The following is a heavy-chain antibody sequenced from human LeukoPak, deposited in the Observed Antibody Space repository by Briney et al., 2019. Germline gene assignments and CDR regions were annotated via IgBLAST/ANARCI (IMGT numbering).Heavy chain of an antibody. J-gene: IGHJ6*04. Sequence: GGSLRLSCAASGFTFSSYGVHWVRHAPGKGMEWVAVIWFDGSNKYYADSVKGRFTISRDYSKNTLYLQMNSLRSEDTAVYHCARGRDVLVYYYAMDVCGEGATLTVSS. D-gene: IGHD2-8*01. V-gene: IGHV3-33*08. CDR1: GFTFSSYG. CDR2: IWFDGSNK. CDR3: ARGRDVLVYYYAMDV.